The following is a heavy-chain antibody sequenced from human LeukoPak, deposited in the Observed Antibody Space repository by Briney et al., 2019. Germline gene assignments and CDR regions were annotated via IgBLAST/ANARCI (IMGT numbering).Heavy chain of an antibody. D-gene: IGHD5-18*01. V-gene: IGHV3-74*01. CDR1: GFTFNDYW. J-gene: IGHJ4*02. CDR3: AKDDGYSYGHGSFYFDY. CDR2: VDKDGITT. Sequence: GGSLRLSCAASGFTFNDYWMHWVRQGAGMGLEWVSRVDKDGITTSHADSVEGRFTISRDNAKDTLYLQMNSLRAEDTAVYYCAKDDGYSYGHGSFYFDYWGQGTLVTVSS.